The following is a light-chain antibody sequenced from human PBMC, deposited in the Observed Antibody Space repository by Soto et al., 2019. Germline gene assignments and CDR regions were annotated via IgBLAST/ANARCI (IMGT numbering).Light chain of an antibody. CDR1: QSVSSN. CDR3: QQYDDWPPVT. Sequence: DIVMPQSPVTLSVSPGERATLSCRASQSVSSNLAWYQQKPGQAPRLLIYGASTRATGIPARFSGSGSGTEFTFTISSLQSEDFAIYYCQQYDDWPPVTFGGGTKVEIK. V-gene: IGKV3-15*01. CDR2: GAS. J-gene: IGKJ4*01.